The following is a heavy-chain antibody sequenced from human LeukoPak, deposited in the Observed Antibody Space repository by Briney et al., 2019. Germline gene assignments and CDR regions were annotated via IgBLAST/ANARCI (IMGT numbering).Heavy chain of an antibody. V-gene: IGHV1-2*06. CDR2: INPNTGGT. CDR1: GYTFTGYH. D-gene: IGHD1-26*01. Sequence: ASVKVSCKASGYTFTGYHMHWVRQAPGQGLEWMGRINPNTGGTDYAQKFQGRVTMTRDTSISTAYMDLSRLRSDDTAVYFCARETYNGRYYYFDYWGQGTLVTVSS. J-gene: IGHJ4*02. CDR3: ARETYNGRYYYFDY.